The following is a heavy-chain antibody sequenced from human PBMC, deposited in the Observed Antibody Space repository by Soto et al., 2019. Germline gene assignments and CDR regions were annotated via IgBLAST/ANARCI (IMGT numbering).Heavy chain of an antibody. D-gene: IGHD3-10*01. CDR2: INHSGST. CDR3: ARGGDVLLWFGRKEVWFDP. CDR1: GGSFSGYY. V-gene: IGHV4-34*01. Sequence: QVQLQQWGAGLLKPSETLSLTCAVYGGSFSGYYWSWIRQPPGKGLEWIGEINHSGSTNYNPSLKSRVTISVDTSKNQFSLKLSSVTAADTAVYYCARGGDVLLWFGRKEVWFDPWGQGTLVTVSS. J-gene: IGHJ5*02.